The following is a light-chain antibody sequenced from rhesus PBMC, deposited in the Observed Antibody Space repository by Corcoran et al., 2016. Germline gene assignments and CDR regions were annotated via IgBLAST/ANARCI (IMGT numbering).Light chain of an antibody. V-gene: IGKV3-31*02. J-gene: IGKJ2*01. CDR2: VAP. CDR1: KSVGSY. Sequence: EILITQSPATLPFSPGERATLPCRASKSVGSYYAWYKRKPGQAPRLLIYVAPSRATGIPDRFSGSGSGTDFTLTISSLEPEDFAVYYCQETSNLYSFGQGTKVEIK. CDR3: QETSNLYS.